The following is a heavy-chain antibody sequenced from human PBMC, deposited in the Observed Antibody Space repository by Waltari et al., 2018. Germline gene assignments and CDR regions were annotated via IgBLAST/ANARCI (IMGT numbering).Heavy chain of an antibody. CDR1: GFTFSSYS. D-gene: IGHD3-16*02. V-gene: IGHV3-48*01. CDR2: IGSSSGSM. Sequence: EVQLLESGGGLVQPGGSLRLSCAASGFTFSSYSMNWVRQAPGKGLEWLSYIGSSSGSMDYADSVKGRFTISRDNAKNSLFLEMNSLRAADTAVYYCVRDHRWAFDIWGQGTMVTVSS. J-gene: IGHJ3*02. CDR3: VRDHRWAFDI.